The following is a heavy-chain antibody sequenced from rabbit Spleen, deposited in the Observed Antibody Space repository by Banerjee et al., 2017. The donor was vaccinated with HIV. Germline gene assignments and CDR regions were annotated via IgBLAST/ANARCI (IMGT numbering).Heavy chain of an antibody. D-gene: IGHD6-1*01. CDR3: ARNGGMLDYKL. Sequence: QEQLVESGGGLVQPEGSLTLTCTASGFSFSSSYYMCWVRQAPGKGLEWIACIYAGDGSTYYASWAKGRFTISRSTSLNTVTLQMTSLTAADTATYFCARNGGMLDYKLWGPGTLVTVS. CDR1: GFSFSSSYY. J-gene: IGHJ4*01. V-gene: IGHV1S47*01. CDR2: IYAGDGST.